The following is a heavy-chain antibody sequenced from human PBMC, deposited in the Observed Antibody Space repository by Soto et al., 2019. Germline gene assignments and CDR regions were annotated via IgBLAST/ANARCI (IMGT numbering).Heavy chain of an antibody. D-gene: IGHD2-2*01. Sequence: EVQLVESGGGLVQPGGSLRLSCAASGFTFSSYSMNWVRQAPGKGLEWVSYISSSSSTIYYGDSVKGRFTISRDNAKNALYLQMKSRRAEDAAVYYWAKRHALFDYWGQGNLVTVCS. V-gene: IGHV3-48*01. CDR3: AKRHALFDY. CDR1: GFTFSSYS. J-gene: IGHJ4*02. CDR2: ISSSSSTI.